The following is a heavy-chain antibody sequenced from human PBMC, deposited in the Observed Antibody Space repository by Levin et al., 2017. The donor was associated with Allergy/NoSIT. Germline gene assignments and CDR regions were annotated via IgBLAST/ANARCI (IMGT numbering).Heavy chain of an antibody. CDR1: GGSIISSTYY. D-gene: IGHD6-19*01. CDR2: IYYSGST. CDR3: ARNQIGLAVAGSNWFDP. V-gene: IGHV4-39*01. J-gene: IGHJ5*02. Sequence: PSETLSLTCTVSGGSIISSTYYWGWIRQPPGKGLEWIGSIYYSGSTYYNPSLKSRVTISVDTSKNQFSQFSLKLSSVTAADMAVNYCARNQIGLAVAGSNWFDPWGQGTLVTVSS.